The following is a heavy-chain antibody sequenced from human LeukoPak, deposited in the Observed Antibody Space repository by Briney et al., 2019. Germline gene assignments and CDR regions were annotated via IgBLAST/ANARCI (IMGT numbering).Heavy chain of an antibody. CDR2: ISYDGNNK. CDR1: GFTFSKYG. V-gene: IGHV3-30*03. CDR3: ASSNYYDSSGYPDY. J-gene: IGHJ4*02. Sequence: GGSLRLSCVTTGFTFSKYGMHWVRQAPGKGLEWVAVISYDGNNKYYADSVKGRFTISRDNSKNTLYLQMNSLRAEDTAVYYCASSNYYDSSGYPDYWGQGTLVTVSS. D-gene: IGHD3-22*01.